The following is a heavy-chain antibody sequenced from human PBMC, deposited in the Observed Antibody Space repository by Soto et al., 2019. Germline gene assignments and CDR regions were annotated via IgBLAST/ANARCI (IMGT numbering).Heavy chain of an antibody. J-gene: IGHJ6*02. CDR3: ANPHQPILGVVIIPPLYYYGMDV. V-gene: IGHV3-30*18. CDR1: GFTFSSYG. D-gene: IGHD3-3*01. Sequence: QVQLVESGGGVVQPGRSLRLSCAASGFTFSSYGMHWVRQAPGKGLEWVAVISYDGSNKYYADSVKGRFTISRDNSKKTLYLQMNSLRAEDRAVYYCANPHQPILGVVIIPPLYYYGMDVWGQGTTVTVSS. CDR2: ISYDGSNK.